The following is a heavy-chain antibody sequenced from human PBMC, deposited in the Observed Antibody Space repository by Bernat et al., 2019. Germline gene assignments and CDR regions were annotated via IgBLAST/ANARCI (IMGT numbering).Heavy chain of an antibody. J-gene: IGHJ4*02. V-gene: IGHV3-30-3*01. Sequence: QVQLVESGGGVVQPGRSLRLSCAASGFTFSSYAMHWVRQAPGKGLEWVAVISYDGSNKYYADSVKGRFTISRDNSKNTLYLQMNSLRAEDTAVYYCARDIYDSSPGVYWCQGTLVTVSS. CDR1: GFTFSSYA. CDR2: ISYDGSNK. D-gene: IGHD3-3*01. CDR3: ARDIYDSSPGVY.